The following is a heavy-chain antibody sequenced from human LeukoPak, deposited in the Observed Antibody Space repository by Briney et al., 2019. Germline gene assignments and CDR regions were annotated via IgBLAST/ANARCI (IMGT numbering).Heavy chain of an antibody. CDR2: IYHSGST. Sequence: SETLSLTCTVSGYSISSGYYWGWIRQPPGKGLEWIGSIYHSGSTYYNPSLKSRVTISVDTSKNQFSLKLSSVTAADTAVYYCARHNLRSRHFDYWGQGTLVTVSS. CDR3: ARHNLRSRHFDY. CDR1: GYSISSGYY. V-gene: IGHV4-38-2*02. D-gene: IGHD6-13*01. J-gene: IGHJ4*02.